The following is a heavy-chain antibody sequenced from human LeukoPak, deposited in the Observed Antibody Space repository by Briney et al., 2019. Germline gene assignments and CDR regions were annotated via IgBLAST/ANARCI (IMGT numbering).Heavy chain of an antibody. CDR1: GFTFSSYG. D-gene: IGHD4-17*01. Sequence: GGSLRLSCAASGFTFSSYGMHWDRQAPGKGLEWVAFIRYDGSNKYYADSVKGRFTISRDNSKNTLYLQMNSLSAEDTAVYYCAKGTTVTLPDFDYWGQGTLVTVSS. CDR3: AKGTTVTLPDFDY. J-gene: IGHJ4*02. V-gene: IGHV3-30*02. CDR2: IRYDGSNK.